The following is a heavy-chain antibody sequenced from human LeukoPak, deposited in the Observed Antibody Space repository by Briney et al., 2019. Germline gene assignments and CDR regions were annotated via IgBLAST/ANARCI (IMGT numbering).Heavy chain of an antibody. CDR3: ARDQSGYYYDSSGLPGY. CDR1: GFTFSNYA. Sequence: PGGSLRLSCAASGFTFSNYAMHWVRQAPGKGLEWVAIISYDGNDKYYTDSVKGRFTISRDKSKNTLYLQMNSLRAEDTAVYYCARDQSGYYYDSSGLPGYWGQGTLVTVSS. D-gene: IGHD3-22*01. J-gene: IGHJ4*02. CDR2: ISYDGNDK. V-gene: IGHV3-30-3*01.